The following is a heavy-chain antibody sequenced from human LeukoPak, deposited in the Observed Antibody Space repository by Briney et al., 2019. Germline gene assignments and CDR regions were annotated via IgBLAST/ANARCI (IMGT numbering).Heavy chain of an antibody. CDR2: IYYSGST. Sequence: SETLSLTCTVSGGFISSYYWSWIRQPPGKGLEWIGYIYYSGSTNYNPSLKSRVTISVDTSKNQFSLKLSSVTAADTAVYYCARSRDGYNYAFDIWGQGTMVTVSS. V-gene: IGHV4-59*01. J-gene: IGHJ3*02. D-gene: IGHD5-24*01. CDR1: GGFISSYY. CDR3: ARSRDGYNYAFDI.